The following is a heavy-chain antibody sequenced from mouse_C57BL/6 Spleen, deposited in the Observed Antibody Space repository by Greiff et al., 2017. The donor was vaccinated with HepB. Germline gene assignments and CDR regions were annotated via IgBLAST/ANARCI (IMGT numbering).Heavy chain of an antibody. Sequence: EVKLQQSGPELVKPGASVKISCKASGYTFTDYYMNWVKQSHGKSLEWIGDINPNNGGTSYNQKFKGKATLTVDKSSSTAYMELRSLTSEDSAVYYCARIHYYGSSFDYWGQGTTLTVSS. CDR1: GYTFTDYY. CDR2: INPNNGGT. J-gene: IGHJ2*01. V-gene: IGHV1-26*01. D-gene: IGHD1-1*01. CDR3: ARIHYYGSSFDY.